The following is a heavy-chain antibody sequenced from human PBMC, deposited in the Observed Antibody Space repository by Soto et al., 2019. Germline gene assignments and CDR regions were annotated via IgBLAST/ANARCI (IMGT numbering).Heavy chain of an antibody. CDR1: GDTFSFYS. D-gene: IGHD3-10*01. Sequence: QVKLVQSGAEVKRPGSSVKVSCKASGDTFSFYSINWVRQAPGLGLEWMGRVNPILSMSNYALRVQGRVTTTAAKSTSTAYMQLSRRTSDATVMDSWTTSYGPGYRAFDSGCQGALAPVSS. CDR2: VNPILSMS. J-gene: IGHJ4*02. V-gene: IGHV1-69*04. CDR3: TTSYGPGYRAFDS.